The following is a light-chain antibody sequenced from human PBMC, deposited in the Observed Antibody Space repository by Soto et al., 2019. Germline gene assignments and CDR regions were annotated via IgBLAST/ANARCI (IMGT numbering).Light chain of an antibody. CDR1: QSLLSSNGNNY. Sequence: DIVLTQSPLSLPVTPGEPASISCRSSQSLLSSNGNNYLDWYLQKPWQSPQVLIYLGSNRASGVPDRFSGSGSGTDFTLKISRVEAEDVGVYYCMQGLTTPLTFGGGTKVDIK. J-gene: IGKJ4*01. V-gene: IGKV2-28*01. CDR2: LGS. CDR3: MQGLTTPLT.